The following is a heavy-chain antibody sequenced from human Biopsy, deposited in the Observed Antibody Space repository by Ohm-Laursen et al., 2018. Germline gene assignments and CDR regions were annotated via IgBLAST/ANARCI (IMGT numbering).Heavy chain of an antibody. CDR3: ARKTGWYGDLYYFDY. CDR1: GYSFTSYY. CDR2: INPSGSTT. D-gene: IGHD6-19*01. Sequence: SVNASCNVSGYSFTSYYMHSVRHAPGQGLGWMGMINPSGSTTSYPQIFQGRVTMTRDPSKSTVYMELSSLRSADTAVYFCARKTGWYGDLYYFDYWGQGTLVTVSS. J-gene: IGHJ4*02. V-gene: IGHV1-46*01.